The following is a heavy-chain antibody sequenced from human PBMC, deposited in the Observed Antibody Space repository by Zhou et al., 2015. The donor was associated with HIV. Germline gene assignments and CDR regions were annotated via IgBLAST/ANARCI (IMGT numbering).Heavy chain of an antibody. Sequence: QVHLVQSGSEVKEPGSSVNVSCKASGDTFKSFSLSWVRQAPGQGLEWMGGMIPMLGTTKFAPKFQARITITADESTNTAYMKLSGLRPEDTAVYYCASETHSFGSGSYIFGFYYFAYWGRGNPWSPFPQ. J-gene: IGHJ4*02. CDR3: ASETHSFGSGSYIFGFYYFAY. D-gene: IGHD3-10*01. V-gene: IGHV1-69*01. CDR1: GDTFKSFS. CDR2: MIPMLGTT.